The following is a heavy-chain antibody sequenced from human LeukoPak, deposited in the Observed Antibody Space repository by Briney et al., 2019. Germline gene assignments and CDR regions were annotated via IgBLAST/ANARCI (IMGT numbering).Heavy chain of an antibody. Sequence: PGGSLRHSCTASGFTFSSYALSWVRQAPGKGLEWVSGISGSGGFTYYADSVKGLFTISRDNSENTLYLQMNSLRADDTAMYYCAKGLGAAGGPYGAMDVWGQGTTVTVSS. CDR3: AKGLGAAGGPYGAMDV. D-gene: IGHD6-13*01. V-gene: IGHV3-23*01. CDR1: GFTFSSYA. CDR2: ISGSGGFT. J-gene: IGHJ6*02.